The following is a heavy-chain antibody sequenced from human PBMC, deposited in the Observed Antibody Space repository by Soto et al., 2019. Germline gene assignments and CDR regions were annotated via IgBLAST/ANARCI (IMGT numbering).Heavy chain of an antibody. CDR1: GYTFNRHD. CDR2: MNPNSGNT. V-gene: IGHV1-8*03. Sequence: QVQLVQSGAEVKRSGASVRISCKASGYTFNRHDINWVRQATGQGPEWIGCMNPNSGNTGYAQKFQGRVTITRDSSITTAYMDLSSLTSEDTAIYYCAREGLYGSIQDNTFDIWGQGTMVSVSS. J-gene: IGHJ3*02. D-gene: IGHD6-19*01. CDR3: AREGLYGSIQDNTFDI.